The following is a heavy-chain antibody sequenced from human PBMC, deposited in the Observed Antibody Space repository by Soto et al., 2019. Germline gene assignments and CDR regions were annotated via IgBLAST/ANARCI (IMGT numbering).Heavy chain of an antibody. V-gene: IGHV1-18*04. D-gene: IGHD6-19*01. CDR2: TSSYNGNT. J-gene: IGHJ4*02. CDR3: ARVSGQWRALRYSDY. CDR1: GYRFTNSS. Sequence: QVQLVQSGAEVKKPGATVTVSCTASGYRFTNSSIIWVRQAHGHALEGMGWTSSYNGNTLYAQRFQGRVTMTTATSTATNYMELKSLKSADTAIYSCARVSGQWRALRYSDYWGQGTVVTVSS.